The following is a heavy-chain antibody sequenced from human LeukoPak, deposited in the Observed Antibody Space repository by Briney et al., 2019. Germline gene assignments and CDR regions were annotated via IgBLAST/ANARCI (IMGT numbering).Heavy chain of an antibody. CDR3: AKGNWRYFDY. CDR1: GFTFRLYV. CDR2: ISGSGGST. D-gene: IGHD1-1*01. J-gene: IGHJ4*02. Sequence: PGGSLRLSCAASGFTFRLYVMTWVRQAPGKGLEWVSAISGSGGSTYYADSVKGRFTISRDNSKNTLYLQMNSLGADDTAVYYCAKGNWRYFDYWGQGTLVTVSS. V-gene: IGHV3-23*01.